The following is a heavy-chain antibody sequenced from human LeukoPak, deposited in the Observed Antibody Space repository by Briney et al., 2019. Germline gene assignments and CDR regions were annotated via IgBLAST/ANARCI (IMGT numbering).Heavy chain of an antibody. V-gene: IGHV4-61*02. D-gene: IGHD3-10*01. Sequence: SQTLSLTCTVSGGSISSGSYYWSWIRQPAGKGLEWIGRIYTSGSTNDNPSLKSRVTISVDTSKNQFSLKLSSVTAADTAVYYCAGQYYGSGSHYYGMDVWGQGTTVTVSS. J-gene: IGHJ6*02. CDR3: AGQYYGSGSHYYGMDV. CDR1: GGSISSGSYY. CDR2: IYTSGST.